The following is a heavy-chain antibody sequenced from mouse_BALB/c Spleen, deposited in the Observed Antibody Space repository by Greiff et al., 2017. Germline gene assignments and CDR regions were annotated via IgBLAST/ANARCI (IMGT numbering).Heavy chain of an antibody. CDR2: IVPSSGYT. D-gene: IGHD1-1*01. CDR3: ARETKVVANFDS. Sequence: VKLMESGAELARPGASVKLSCKASGYTFTSYTIHWVKQRPGQGLEWIGYIVPSSGYTDYNQKFKDKATLTADRSSSTAYMQLNSLTSEEYAVYYCARETKVVANFDSWGQGTTLTVSS. J-gene: IGHJ2*01. CDR1: GYTFTSYT. V-gene: IGHV1-4*01.